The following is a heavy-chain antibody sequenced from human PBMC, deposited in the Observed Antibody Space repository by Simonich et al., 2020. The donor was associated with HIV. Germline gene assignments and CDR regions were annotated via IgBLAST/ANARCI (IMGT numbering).Heavy chain of an antibody. Sequence: QVQLQQWGAGLLKPSETLSLTCAVYGGSFSGYYWSWNRQPPGKGLEWIGEINHSGITNYKPTLNSRATISVDKSKNQFSLKLSSVTAADTAIYYCARRDRELILYFDYWGQGNLVTVSS. D-gene: IGHD3-3*01. V-gene: IGHV4-34*01. CDR2: INHSGIT. J-gene: IGHJ4*02. CDR3: ARRDRELILYFDY. CDR1: GGSFSGYY.